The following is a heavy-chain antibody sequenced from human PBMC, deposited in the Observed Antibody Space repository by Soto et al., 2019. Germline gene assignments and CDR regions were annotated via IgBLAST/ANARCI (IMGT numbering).Heavy chain of an antibody. D-gene: IGHD6-13*01. CDR2: ISAHNGNT. J-gene: IGHJ4*02. V-gene: IGHV1-18*01. CDR3: ARDLAAGMIDY. CDR1: GYTFASYG. Sequence: ASVKVSCKASGYTFASYGISWVRQAPGQGLEWMGWISAHNGNTKYAQKVQGRVTMTTDTSTSTAYMELRSLRSDDTAVYYCARDLAAGMIDYWGQGTLVTVSS.